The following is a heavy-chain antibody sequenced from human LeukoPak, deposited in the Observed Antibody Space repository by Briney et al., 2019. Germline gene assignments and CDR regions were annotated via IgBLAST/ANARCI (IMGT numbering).Heavy chain of an antibody. CDR2: ISGGGSST. D-gene: IGHD6-13*01. V-gene: IGHV3-23*01. CDR3: AKEGYASSWYRFDS. J-gene: IGHJ4*02. CDR1: GFTFSSYA. Sequence: PGGSLRLSCAASGFTFSSYAMSWVRQAPGKGLEWVSGISGGGSSTFYADSVKGRFNISRDNSKNMVYLQMNRLRADDTAVYHCAKEGYASSWYRFDSWGQGTLVTVSS.